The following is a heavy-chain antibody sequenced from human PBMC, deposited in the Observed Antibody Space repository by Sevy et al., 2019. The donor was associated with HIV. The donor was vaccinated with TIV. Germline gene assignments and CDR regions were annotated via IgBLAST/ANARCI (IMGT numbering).Heavy chain of an antibody. Sequence: ASVNVSCKASGYTFTSYGISWVRQAPGQGLEWMGWISAYNGNTNYAQKLQGRVTMTTDTSTSTAYMELRSLRSDDTAVYYCARDNYYDSSGYGEYYFDYWGQGTLVTVSS. CDR1: GYTFTSYG. CDR2: ISAYNGNT. J-gene: IGHJ4*02. CDR3: ARDNYYDSSGYGEYYFDY. V-gene: IGHV1-18*01. D-gene: IGHD3-22*01.